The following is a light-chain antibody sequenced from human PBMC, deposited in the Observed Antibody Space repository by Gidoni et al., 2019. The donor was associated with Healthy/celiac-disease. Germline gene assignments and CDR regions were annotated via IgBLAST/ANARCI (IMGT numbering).Light chain of an antibody. J-gene: IGKJ3*01. CDR1: QSISSY. Sequence: IQITHSPSSLSASVGDRVTITCRASQSISSYLNWYQQKPGKAPKLLIYAASSLQSGVPSRFSGSGSGTDFTLTISSLQPEDFATYYCQQSYSTPPFTFGPGTKVDIK. CDR2: AAS. CDR3: QQSYSTPPFT. V-gene: IGKV1-39*01.